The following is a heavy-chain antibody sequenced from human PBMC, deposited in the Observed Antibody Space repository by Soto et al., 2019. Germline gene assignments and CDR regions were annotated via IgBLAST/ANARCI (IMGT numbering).Heavy chain of an antibody. D-gene: IGHD3-22*01. J-gene: IGHJ3*02. Sequence: QVQLVESGGGVVQPGRSLRLSCAASGFTFSSYGMHWVRQAPGKGLEWVAVISYDGSNKYYADSVKGRFTISRDNSKNTLYLQMNSLSAEDTAVYYCARASYDSSGYYYAFDIWGQGTMVTVSS. V-gene: IGHV3-30*03. CDR2: ISYDGSNK. CDR1: GFTFSSYG. CDR3: ARASYDSSGYYYAFDI.